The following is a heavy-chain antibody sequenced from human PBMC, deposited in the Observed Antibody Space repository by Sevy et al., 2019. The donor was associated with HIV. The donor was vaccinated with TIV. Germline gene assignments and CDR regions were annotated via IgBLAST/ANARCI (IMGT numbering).Heavy chain of an antibody. J-gene: IGHJ4*02. CDR2: FYSRGSP. CDR3: ARHYYDSRSFDY. D-gene: IGHD3-22*01. Sequence: SETLSLTCAVSGDSFSNNSYYWGWIRQTPGKGLEWIGSFYSRGSPYYNPSLKSRVTIGVDTSRSQFSLNLRSVTAADTAVYYCARHYYDSRSFDYWGQGTLVTVSS. V-gene: IGHV4-39*01. CDR1: GDSFSNNSYY.